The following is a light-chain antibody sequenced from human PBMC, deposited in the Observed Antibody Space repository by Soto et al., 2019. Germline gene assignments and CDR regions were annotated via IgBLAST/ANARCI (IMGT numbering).Light chain of an antibody. CDR3: QKYNSAPQT. Sequence: DIQMTQSPSSLSASVGDRVTITCRASQGISNFLAWYQQKPGQVPKLLMYATSTLHSGVPSRFSGSRSGTDFTLTISSLQPEDVATYYCQKYNSAPQTFGQGTKVEIK. CDR1: QGISNF. CDR2: ATS. J-gene: IGKJ1*01. V-gene: IGKV1-27*01.